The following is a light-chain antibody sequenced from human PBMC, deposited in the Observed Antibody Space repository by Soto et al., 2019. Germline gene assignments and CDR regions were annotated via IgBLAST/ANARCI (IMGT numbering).Light chain of an antibody. V-gene: IGLV2-18*02. CDR2: EVT. CDR1: SGDVGTYNR. Sequence: QSALTQPPSVSGSPGQSVTISCTGTSGDVGTYNRVSWYQQPPGTAPKLMIYEVTNRPSGVPDRFSGSKSGNTASLTISGLQAEDEADYYYCSHTSSTTVVFGGGTKLTVL. J-gene: IGLJ2*01. CDR3: CSHTSSTTVV.